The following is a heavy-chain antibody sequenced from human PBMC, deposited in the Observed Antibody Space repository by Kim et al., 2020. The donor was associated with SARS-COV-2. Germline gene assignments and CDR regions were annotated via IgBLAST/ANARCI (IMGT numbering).Heavy chain of an antibody. D-gene: IGHD3-10*01. CDR2: ISYDGSNK. CDR3: AKLSTRGWWFDY. CDR1: GFTFSSYG. Sequence: GGSLRLSCAASGFTFSSYGMHWVRQAPGKGLEWVAVISYDGSNKYYADSVKGRFTISRDNSKNTLYLQMNSLRAEDTAVYYCAKLSTRGWWFDYWGQGTLVTVSS. J-gene: IGHJ4*02. V-gene: IGHV3-30*18.